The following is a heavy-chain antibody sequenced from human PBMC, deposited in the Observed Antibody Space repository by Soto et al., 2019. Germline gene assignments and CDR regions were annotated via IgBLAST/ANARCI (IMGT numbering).Heavy chain of an antibody. CDR3: ARVWGGAFDI. CDR2: IYYSGST. J-gene: IGHJ3*02. D-gene: IGHD3-10*01. V-gene: IGHV4-59*01. CDR1: GGSISSYY. Sequence: SQTLSLTCTVSGGSISSYYWSWIRQPPGKGLEWIGYIYYSGSTNYNPSLKSRVTISVDTSKNQFSLKLSSVTAADTAVYYCARVWGGAFDIWGQGTMVTV.